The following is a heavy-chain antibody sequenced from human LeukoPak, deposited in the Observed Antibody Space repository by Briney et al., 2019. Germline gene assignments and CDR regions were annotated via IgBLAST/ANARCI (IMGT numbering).Heavy chain of an antibody. Sequence: GGSLRLFCAASGFTFSSYAMSWVRQAPGKGLEWVSTIGGSGGSTYYADSVKGRFTISRDNSKNTLYLQMNSLRAEDTAVYYCAKTRSGWPVPFDYWGQGTLVTVSS. D-gene: IGHD6-19*01. CDR1: GFTFSSYA. CDR2: IGGSGGST. V-gene: IGHV3-23*01. CDR3: AKTRSGWPVPFDY. J-gene: IGHJ4*02.